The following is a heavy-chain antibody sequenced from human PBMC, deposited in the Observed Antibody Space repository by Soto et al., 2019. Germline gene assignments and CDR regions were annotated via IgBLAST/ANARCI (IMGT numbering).Heavy chain of an antibody. D-gene: IGHD3-22*01. CDR1: GFTFSSYA. CDR3: VVATLHISGYGAYGMDV. Sequence: QVQLVESGGGVVQPGRSLRLSCAASGFTFSSYAMHWVRQAPGKGLEGVAVISYDGSNKYYADSVKGRFTISRDNSKNTLYLQMNSLRAEDTAVYYCVVATLHISGYGAYGMDVWGQGTTVTVSS. V-gene: IGHV3-30-3*01. J-gene: IGHJ6*02. CDR2: ISYDGSNK.